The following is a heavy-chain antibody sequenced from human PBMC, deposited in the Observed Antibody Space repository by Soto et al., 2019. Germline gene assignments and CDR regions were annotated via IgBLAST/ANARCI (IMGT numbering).Heavy chain of an antibody. D-gene: IGHD3-9*01. CDR1: GGTFSSYT. Sequence: SVKVCCKASGGTFSSYTISWVRQAPGQGLEWMGRIIPILGIANYAQKFQGRVTITADKSTSTAYMELSSLRSEDTAVYYCASHAFYDILTGYYLYYYYGMDVWGQGTTVTVS. CDR2: IIPILGIA. J-gene: IGHJ6*02. V-gene: IGHV1-69*02. CDR3: ASHAFYDILTGYYLYYYYGMDV.